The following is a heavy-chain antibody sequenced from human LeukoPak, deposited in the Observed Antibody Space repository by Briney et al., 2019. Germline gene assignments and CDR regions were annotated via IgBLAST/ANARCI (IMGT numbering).Heavy chain of an antibody. CDR1: XXTLTXYX. J-gene: IGHJ5*02. CDR2: MNPNSGHT. D-gene: IGHD6-19*01. V-gene: IGHV1-8*01. CDR3: AKGRVVAGTKTLGYHWFDP. Sequence: KXSCKXXXXTLTXYXXNWVRQATXQGLEWMGWMNPNSGHTGYTQKFQGRVSMTSHTSISTAYMELNSLRSDDTAVYFCAKGRVVAGTKTLGYHWFDPWGQGTLVTVSS.